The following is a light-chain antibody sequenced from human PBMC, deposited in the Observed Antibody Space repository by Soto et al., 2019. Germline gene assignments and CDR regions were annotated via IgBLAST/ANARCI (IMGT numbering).Light chain of an antibody. CDR3: QQYGSSPPYT. CDR2: GSS. J-gene: IGKJ2*01. V-gene: IGKV3-20*01. CDR1: QSVSNNY. Sequence: EGVLTQSPGTLSLSPGERATLSCRASQSVSNNYLAWYQQKPGQSPKLRIFGSSDRATGIPDRFSGSGSGTDFTLTISSLEPEDFAVYYCQQYGSSPPYTFGQGTKLEIK.